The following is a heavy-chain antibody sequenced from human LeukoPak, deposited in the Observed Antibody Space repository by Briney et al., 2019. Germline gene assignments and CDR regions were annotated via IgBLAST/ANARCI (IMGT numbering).Heavy chain of an antibody. D-gene: IGHD3-22*01. V-gene: IGHV4-30-4*08. J-gene: IGHJ3*02. Sequence: SETLSLTCTVSGGSISSGDHYWRWIRQPPGTGLQWIGYIYYSGSTYYNPSLKSRVTISVDTSKNQFSLKPSSVTAADTAVYYCARAFSVDYDSSGYTPWDAFDIWGQGTMVTVSS. CDR3: ARAFSVDYDSSGYTPWDAFDI. CDR2: IYYSGST. CDR1: GGSISSGDHY.